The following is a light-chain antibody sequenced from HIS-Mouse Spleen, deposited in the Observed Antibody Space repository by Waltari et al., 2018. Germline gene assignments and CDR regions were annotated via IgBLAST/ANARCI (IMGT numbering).Light chain of an antibody. CDR3: QQSYSTPYT. V-gene: IGKV1-39*01. CDR1: QSISSY. CDR2: AAS. Sequence: QSPSSLSASVGDRVTITCRASQSISSYLNWYQQKPGKAPKLLIYAASSLQSGVPSRFSGSGSGTDFTLTISSLQPEDFATYYCQQSYSTPYTFGQGTKLEIK. J-gene: IGKJ2*01.